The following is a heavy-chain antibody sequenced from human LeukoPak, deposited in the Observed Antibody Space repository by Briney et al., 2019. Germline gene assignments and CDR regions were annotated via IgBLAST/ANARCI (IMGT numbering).Heavy chain of an antibody. Sequence: PSETLSLTCTVSGGSISSYYWSWIRQPAGKGLEWIGRIYTSGSTNYNPSLKSRATMSVDTSKNQFSLKLSSVTAADTAVYYCATTPAQECSGGSCEINDYWGQGTLVTVSS. J-gene: IGHJ4*02. CDR2: IYTSGST. CDR3: ATTPAQECSGGSCEINDY. CDR1: GGSISSYY. D-gene: IGHD2-15*01. V-gene: IGHV4-4*07.